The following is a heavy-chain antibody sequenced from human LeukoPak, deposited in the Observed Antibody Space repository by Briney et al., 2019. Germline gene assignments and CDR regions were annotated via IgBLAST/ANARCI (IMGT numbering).Heavy chain of an antibody. V-gene: IGHV1-69*04. CDR1: GGTFSSDA. J-gene: IGHJ4*02. Sequence: GSSVKVSCKASGGTFSSDAISWVRQAPGQGLEWMGGIIPILGIANYAQKFQGRVTITADKSTSTAYMELSSLRSEDTAVYYCARVFGGSYWATPPAGFDYWGQGTLVTVSS. CDR3: ARVFGGSYWATPPAGFDY. CDR2: IIPILGIA. D-gene: IGHD1-26*01.